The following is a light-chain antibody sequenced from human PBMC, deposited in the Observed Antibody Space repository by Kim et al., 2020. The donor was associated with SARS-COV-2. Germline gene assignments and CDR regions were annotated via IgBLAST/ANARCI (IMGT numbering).Light chain of an antibody. CDR2: GAS. Sequence: PGEGTALSCSGGQHGSSSYLAGYQQKPGQAPRLLIYGASSRATGILDRFSGSGSGTDFTLTISRLEPEDVAVYYCQQYGSSPPSVTFGQGTKLEI. J-gene: IGKJ2*01. V-gene: IGKV3-20*01. CDR1: QHGSSSY. CDR3: QQYGSSPPSVT.